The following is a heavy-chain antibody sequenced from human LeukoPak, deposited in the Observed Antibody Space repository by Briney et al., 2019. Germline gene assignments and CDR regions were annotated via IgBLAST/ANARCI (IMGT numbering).Heavy chain of an antibody. V-gene: IGHV3-48*03. D-gene: IGHD3-16*01. CDR1: GFIFSSYE. J-gene: IGHJ4*02. Sequence: GGSLRLSCAASGFIFSSYEMNWVRQAPGKGLEWVSYISSSGTTMYYADSVKGRFTISRDNAKNSLYLRMNSLRAEDTAVYYCARRFDRWGQGTLVTVSS. CDR3: ARRFDR. CDR2: ISSSGTTM.